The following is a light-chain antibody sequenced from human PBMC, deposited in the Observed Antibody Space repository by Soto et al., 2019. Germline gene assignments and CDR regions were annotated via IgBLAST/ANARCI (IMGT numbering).Light chain of an antibody. V-gene: IGLV2-14*01. CDR3: SSYTSTNTLYV. Sequence: QSALTQPASVSGSPGQSITISCTGTSSDVGAWNYVSWYQQHPGKAPKLMIYEVSSRPSRISNRFSGSKSGNTASLTISGLQAEDEAAYYCSSYTSTNTLYVFGTGTKVTVL. CDR1: SSDVGAWNY. J-gene: IGLJ1*01. CDR2: EVS.